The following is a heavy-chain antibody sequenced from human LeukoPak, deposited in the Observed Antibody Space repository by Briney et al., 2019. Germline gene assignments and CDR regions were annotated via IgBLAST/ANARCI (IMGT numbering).Heavy chain of an antibody. Sequence: GGSLRLSCAASGFMFSSYAMSWVRQAPGKGLEWVSDISGSGGSTYYADSVKGRFTISRDNSKNTLYLQMNSLRAEDTAVYYCGKDHGVVGPEFDPWGQGTLVTVSS. J-gene: IGHJ5*02. V-gene: IGHV3-23*01. D-gene: IGHD3-22*01. CDR1: GFMFSSYA. CDR3: GKDHGVVGPEFDP. CDR2: ISGSGGST.